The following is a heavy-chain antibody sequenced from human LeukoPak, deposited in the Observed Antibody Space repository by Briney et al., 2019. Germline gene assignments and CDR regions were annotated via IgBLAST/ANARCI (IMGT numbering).Heavy chain of an antibody. CDR1: GFTFSSYA. J-gene: IGHJ4*02. CDR3: AKHYFGSGTSHFDC. CDR2: ISGSGGTT. V-gene: IGHV3-23*01. D-gene: IGHD3-10*01. Sequence: GGSLRLSCAASGFTFSSYAMSWVRQAPGKGLEWVSAISGSGGTTYYADSVEGRFTISRDNSKNTLYLQMNSLRAEDTAVYYCAKHYFGSGTSHFDCWGQGTLVTVSS.